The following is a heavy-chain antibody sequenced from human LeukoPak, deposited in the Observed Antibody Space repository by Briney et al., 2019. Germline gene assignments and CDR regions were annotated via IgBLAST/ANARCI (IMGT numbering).Heavy chain of an antibody. V-gene: IGHV4-34*01. Sequence: SETLSLTCAVYGGSFSGYYWSWIRQPPGKGLEWIGEINHSGSTNYNPSLKSRVTISVDTSKNQFSLKLSSVTAADTAVYYCARGTWLVRGVIAQSWFDPWGQGTLVTVSS. CDR3: ARGTWLVRGVIAQSWFDP. CDR2: INHSGST. D-gene: IGHD3-10*01. J-gene: IGHJ5*02. CDR1: GGSFSGYY.